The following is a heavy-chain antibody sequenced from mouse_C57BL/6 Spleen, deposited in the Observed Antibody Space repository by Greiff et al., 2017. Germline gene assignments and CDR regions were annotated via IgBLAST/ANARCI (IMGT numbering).Heavy chain of an antibody. CDR2: INPSDSDT. CDR1: GYTFTSYW. J-gene: IGHJ1*03. CDR3: AISPFDG. Sequence: QVQLQQPGAELVKPGASVKVSCKASGYTFTSYWMHWVKQRPGQGLEWIGRINPSDSDTNYNQKFKGKATLTVDKSSSTAYMQHRSLTSEDSAVYYWAISPFDGGGTGTTVTVSS. V-gene: IGHV1-74*01.